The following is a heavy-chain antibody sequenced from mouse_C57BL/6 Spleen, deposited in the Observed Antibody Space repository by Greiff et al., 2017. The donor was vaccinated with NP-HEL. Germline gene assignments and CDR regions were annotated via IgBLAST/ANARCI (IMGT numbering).Heavy chain of an antibody. Sequence: QVQLQQPGAELVKPGASVKLSCKASGYTFTSYWMHWVKRRPGRGLEWIGRIDPNSGGTKYNEQFKSKATLTVDKPSSTAYMQLSSLTSEDAAVYYGARWGITTRYYYAMDYWGQGTSVTVSS. D-gene: IGHD2-4*01. J-gene: IGHJ4*01. CDR2: IDPNSGGT. CDR1: GYTFTSYW. CDR3: ARWGITTRYYYAMDY. V-gene: IGHV1-72*01.